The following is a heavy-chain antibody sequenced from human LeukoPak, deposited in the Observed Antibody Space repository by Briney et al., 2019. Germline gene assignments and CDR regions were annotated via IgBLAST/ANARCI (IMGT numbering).Heavy chain of an antibody. Sequence: SETLSLTCAVYGGSFSGYYWSWIRQPPGKGLEWIGEVNHSGSTNYNPSLKSRVTISVDTSKNQFSLKLSSVTAADTAVNYCARKNGGGYFDYWGQGTLVTVSS. D-gene: IGHD4-23*01. V-gene: IGHV4-34*01. CDR2: VNHSGST. J-gene: IGHJ4*02. CDR3: ARKNGGGYFDY. CDR1: GGSFSGYY.